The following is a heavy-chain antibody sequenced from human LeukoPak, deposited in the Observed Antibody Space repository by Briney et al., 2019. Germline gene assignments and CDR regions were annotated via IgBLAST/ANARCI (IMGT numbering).Heavy chain of an antibody. J-gene: IGHJ5*02. V-gene: IGHV3-23*01. Sequence: PGGSLRLSCAASGFTFSSYAMSWARQAPGKGLEWVSAISGSGGSTYYADPVKGRFTISRDNSKNTLYLQMNSLRAEDTAVYYCAKNGYCSGGSCYSGWFDPWGQGTLVTVSS. CDR3: AKNGYCSGGSCYSGWFDP. CDR1: GFTFSSYA. CDR2: ISGSGGST. D-gene: IGHD2-15*01.